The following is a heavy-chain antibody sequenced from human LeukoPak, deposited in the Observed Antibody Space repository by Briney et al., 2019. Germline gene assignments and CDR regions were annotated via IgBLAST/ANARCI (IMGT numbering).Heavy chain of an antibody. CDR2: IIPIFGTA. D-gene: IGHD3-22*01. CDR3: SRASYDSSGRSDGAFDI. J-gene: IGHJ3*02. CDR1: GGTFSSYA. Sequence: SVKLSCKPSGGTFSSYAISWVRQAPGQGLEWMGRIIPIFGTANYAQKFQGRVTITTDESTSTAYMELSSLRSADTAVYYCSRASYDSSGRSDGAFDIWGQGTMVTVSS. V-gene: IGHV1-69*05.